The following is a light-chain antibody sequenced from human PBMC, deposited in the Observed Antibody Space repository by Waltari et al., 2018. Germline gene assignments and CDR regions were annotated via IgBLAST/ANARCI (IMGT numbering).Light chain of an antibody. J-gene: IGKJ1*01. Sequence: DIVLTQSPGTLSLSRGDRATLSCRASQSVVSNSLAWYQQKPGQAPTLLIYDASSRATGIPDRFSGSGSGTDFTLTISRLEPEDFGVYHCQQYGRSRTFGQGTKVEIK. CDR3: QQYGRSRT. V-gene: IGKV3-20*01. CDR1: QSVVSNS. CDR2: DAS.